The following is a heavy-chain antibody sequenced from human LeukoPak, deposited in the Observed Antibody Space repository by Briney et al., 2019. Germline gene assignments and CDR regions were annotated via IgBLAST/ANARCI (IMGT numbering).Heavy chain of an antibody. V-gene: IGHV3-66*02. CDR1: GFTVSSNY. D-gene: IGHD1-26*01. J-gene: IGHJ5*02. CDR3: ARSSGGYYVYWFDP. Sequence: PGGSLRLSCAASGFTVSSNYMSWVRQAPGKGLEWVSVIYSGGSTYYADSVKGRFTISRDNSKNTLYLQMNSLRAEDTAVYYCARSSGGYYVYWFDPWGQGTLVTVSS. CDR2: IYSGGST.